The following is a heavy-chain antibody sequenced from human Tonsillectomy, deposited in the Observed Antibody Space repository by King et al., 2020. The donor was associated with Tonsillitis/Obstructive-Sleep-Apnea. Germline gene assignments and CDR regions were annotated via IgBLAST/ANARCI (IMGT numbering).Heavy chain of an antibody. CDR1: GGSISSYY. CDR2: IYYSGST. Sequence: QLPESGPGLVKPSETLSLTCTVSGGSISSYYWSWIRQPPGKGLEWIGYIYYSGSTNYNPSLKSRVTISVDTSKNQFSLKLSSVTAADTAVYYCARAYGDYRPGAFDIWGQGTMVTVSS. D-gene: IGHD4-17*01. V-gene: IGHV4-59*08. CDR3: ARAYGDYRPGAFDI. J-gene: IGHJ3*02.